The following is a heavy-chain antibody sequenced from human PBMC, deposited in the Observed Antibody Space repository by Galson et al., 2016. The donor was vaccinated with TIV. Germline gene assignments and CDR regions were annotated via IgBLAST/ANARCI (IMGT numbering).Heavy chain of an antibody. J-gene: IGHJ4*02. CDR3: ARVSDYYGSGSYYNVLGY. V-gene: IGHV1-69*13. CDR2: IIPIFAIA. D-gene: IGHD3-10*01. CDR1: GGTFSNYA. Sequence: SVKVSCKASGGTFSNYAISWVRQAPGQGLEWMGGIIPIFAIAKYAQKFQGRVTITAGESTSTAYMELSSLRSEDTAVYYCARVSDYYGSGSYYNVLGYWGQGTLVTVSS.